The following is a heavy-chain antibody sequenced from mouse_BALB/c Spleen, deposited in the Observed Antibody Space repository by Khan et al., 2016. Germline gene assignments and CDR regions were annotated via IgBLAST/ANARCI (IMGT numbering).Heavy chain of an antibody. CDR1: GYTFTSYW. Sequence: QVRLQQSGAELAKPGASVKMSCKATGYTFTSYWMHWVKQRPGQGLEWIGYINPSTGYTEYNQKFKDKATLTADKSSSTAYMQLSSLTSEDSAVSYCAKWFDGYCDYWGQGTTPTVSS. CDR2: INPSTGYT. D-gene: IGHD2-3*01. V-gene: IGHV1-7*01. CDR3: AKWFDGYCDY. J-gene: IGHJ2*01.